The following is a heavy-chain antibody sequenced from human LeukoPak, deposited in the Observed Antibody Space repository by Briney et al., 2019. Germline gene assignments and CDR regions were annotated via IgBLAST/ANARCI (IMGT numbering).Heavy chain of an antibody. Sequence: GGSLRLSCAASGFTFSNYWMSWVRQAPGKGLEWVANIKQDGSEKYYVDSVKGRFTISRDNAKNSLYLQMNSLRAEDTAVYYCAKEAYCGGDCYFDYWGQGTLVTVSS. CDR2: IKQDGSEK. CDR3: AKEAYCGGDCYFDY. V-gene: IGHV3-7*05. J-gene: IGHJ4*02. D-gene: IGHD2-21*02. CDR1: GFTFSNYW.